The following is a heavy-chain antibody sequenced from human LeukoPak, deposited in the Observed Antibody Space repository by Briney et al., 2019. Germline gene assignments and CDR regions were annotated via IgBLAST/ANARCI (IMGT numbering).Heavy chain of an antibody. CDR1: GGTFGSYA. CDR2: IIPIFGTA. V-gene: IGHV1-69*13. Sequence: ASVKVSCKASGGTFGSYAISWVRQAPGQGLEWMGGIIPIFGTANYAQKFQGRVTITADESTSTAYMELSSLRSEDTAVYYCARSRDVVVPAALRYYYYGMDVWGQGTTVTVSS. D-gene: IGHD2-2*01. J-gene: IGHJ6*02. CDR3: ARSRDVVVPAALRYYYYGMDV.